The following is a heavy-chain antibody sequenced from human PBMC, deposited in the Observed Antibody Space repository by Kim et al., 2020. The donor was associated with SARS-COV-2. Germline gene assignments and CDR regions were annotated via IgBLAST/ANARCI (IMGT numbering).Heavy chain of an antibody. CDR3: AREYMDTAMADYYYDSSGHWVSFDY. J-gene: IGHJ4*02. CDR2: IIPILGIA. D-gene: IGHD3-22*01. Sequence: SVKVSCKASGGTFSSYAISWVRQAPGQGLEWMGRIIPILGIANYAQKFQGRVTITADKSTSTAYMELSSLRSEDTAVYYCAREYMDTAMADYYYDSSGHWVSFDYWGQGTLVTVSS. CDR1: GGTFSSYA. V-gene: IGHV1-69*04.